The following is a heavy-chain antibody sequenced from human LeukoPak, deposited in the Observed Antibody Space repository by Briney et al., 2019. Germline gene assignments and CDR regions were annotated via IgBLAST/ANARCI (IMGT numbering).Heavy chain of an antibody. CDR3: AKFPPIVVVPAAIAVFDY. CDR1: GFTFSSYA. CDR2: ISGSGGST. Sequence: RGSLRLSCAASGFTFSSYAMSWVHQAPGKGLEWVSAISGSGGSTYYADSVKGRFTISRDNSKNTLYLQMNSLRAEDTAVYYCAKFPPIVVVPAAIAVFDYWGQGTLVTVSS. V-gene: IGHV3-23*01. J-gene: IGHJ4*02. D-gene: IGHD2-2*01.